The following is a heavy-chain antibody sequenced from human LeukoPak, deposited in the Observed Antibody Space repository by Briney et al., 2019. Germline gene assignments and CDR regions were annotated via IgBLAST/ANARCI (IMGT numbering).Heavy chain of an antibody. CDR3: ARDVRSGRFLEWVQVGHYYYMDV. V-gene: IGHV1-18*01. D-gene: IGHD3-3*01. CDR2: ISAYNGNT. J-gene: IGHJ6*03. Sequence: GASVTDSCKASRYTFTNYGISWVRQAPGQGLEGMGWISAYNGNTHYVQKLQGRVTMTTDTSTSTAYMELRSLRSDDTAVYYCARDVRSGRFLEWVQVGHYYYMDVWGKGTTVTVSS. CDR1: RYTFTNYG.